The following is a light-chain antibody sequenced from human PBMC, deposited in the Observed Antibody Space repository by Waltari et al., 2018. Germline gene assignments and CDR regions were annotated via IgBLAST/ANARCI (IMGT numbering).Light chain of an antibody. Sequence: EIVMTQSPATLSVSPGERATLSCRASQSVSSNNLAWYQQKPGQAPRRLSYGTSTRATGIPARFSGSGSGTEFTLTISSLQFEDSALYYCQQYNDWGTFGQGTKVEIK. J-gene: IGKJ1*01. CDR2: GTS. V-gene: IGKV3-15*01. CDR1: QSVSSN. CDR3: QQYNDWGT.